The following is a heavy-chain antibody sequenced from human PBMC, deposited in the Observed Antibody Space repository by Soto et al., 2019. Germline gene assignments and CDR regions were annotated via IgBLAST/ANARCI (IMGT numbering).Heavy chain of an antibody. D-gene: IGHD7-27*01. CDR3: ASLTGEGAFDI. Sequence: GGSLRLSCAASGFTFSSYGMHWVRQAPGKGLEWVAVISYDGSNKYYADSVKGRFTISRDNSKNTLYLQMNSLRAEDTAVYYCASLTGEGAFDIWGQGTMVTVS. CDR1: GFTFSSYG. J-gene: IGHJ3*02. V-gene: IGHV3-30*03. CDR2: ISYDGSNK.